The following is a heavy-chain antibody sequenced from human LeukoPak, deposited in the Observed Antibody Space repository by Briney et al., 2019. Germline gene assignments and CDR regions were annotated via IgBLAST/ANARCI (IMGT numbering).Heavy chain of an antibody. D-gene: IGHD6-13*01. CDR1: GYTFTSYD. V-gene: IGHV1-8*03. J-gene: IGHJ6*03. Sequence: ASVKVSCKASGYTFTSYDINWVRQATGQGLEWMGWMNPNSGNTGYAQKFQGRVTITRNTSISTAYMELSSLRSEDTAVYYCARDPVAAPGTNYYHYYMDVWGKGTTVTVSS. CDR2: MNPNSGNT. CDR3: ARDPVAAPGTNYYHYYMDV.